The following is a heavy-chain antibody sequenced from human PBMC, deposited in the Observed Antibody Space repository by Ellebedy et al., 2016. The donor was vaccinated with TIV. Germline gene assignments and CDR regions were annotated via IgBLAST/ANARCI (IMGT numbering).Heavy chain of an antibody. J-gene: IGHJ4*02. CDR2: INHSGST. CDR3: ARYCSSTSCYQTFDY. Sequence: SETLSLXCAVYGGSFSGYYWSWIRQPPGKGLEWIGEINHSGSTNYNPSLKSRVTISVDTSKNQFSLKLSSVTAADTAVYYCARYCSSTSCYQTFDYWGQGTLVTVSS. D-gene: IGHD2-2*01. V-gene: IGHV4-34*01. CDR1: GGSFSGYY.